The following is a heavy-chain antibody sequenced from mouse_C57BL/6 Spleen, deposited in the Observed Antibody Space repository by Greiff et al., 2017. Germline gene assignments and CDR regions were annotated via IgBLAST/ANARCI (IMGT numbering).Heavy chain of an antibody. D-gene: IGHD2-4*01. V-gene: IGHV3-6*01. J-gene: IGHJ3*01. Sequence: EVQLQQSGPGLVKPSQSLSLTCSVTGYSITSGYYWNWIRQFPGNKLEWMGYISYDGSNNYNPSLKNRISITRDTSKNQFFLKLNSVTTEDTATYYCASYDYDGLAWFAYWGQGTLVTVSA. CDR2: ISYDGSN. CDR1: GYSITSGYY. CDR3: ASYDYDGLAWFAY.